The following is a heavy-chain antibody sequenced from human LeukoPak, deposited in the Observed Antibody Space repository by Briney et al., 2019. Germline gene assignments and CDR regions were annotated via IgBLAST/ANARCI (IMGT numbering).Heavy chain of an antibody. J-gene: IGHJ5*02. D-gene: IGHD4-23*01. CDR2: INPNSGGT. V-gene: IGHV1-2*02. CDR1: GYTFTSYY. Sequence: ASVKVSCKASGYTFTSYYMHWVRQAPGQGLEWMGWINPNSGGTNCAQKFQGRVTMTRDTSIRTAYMELSSLRSDDTAVYYCARDTSYGGNSIAWGQGTLVTVSS. CDR3: ARDTSYGGNSIA.